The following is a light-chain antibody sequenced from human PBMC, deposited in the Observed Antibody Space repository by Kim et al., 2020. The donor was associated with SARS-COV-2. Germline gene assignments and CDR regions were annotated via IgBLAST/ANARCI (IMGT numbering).Light chain of an antibody. CDR1: RLGEKY. CDR2: QDI. V-gene: IGLV3-1*01. CDR3: QAWDSSSWV. J-gene: IGLJ2*01. Sequence: SYELTQPPSVSVSPGQTANITCSGGRLGEKYVCWYQQKPGQTPFLIIYQDIKRPSGVPERFSGANSGNTATLTIAGTQSIDDAVYYCQAWDSSSWVFGGGTQLTVL.